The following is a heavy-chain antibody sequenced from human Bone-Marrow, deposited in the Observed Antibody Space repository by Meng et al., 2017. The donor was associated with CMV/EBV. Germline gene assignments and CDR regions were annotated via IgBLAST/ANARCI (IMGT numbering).Heavy chain of an antibody. Sequence: GESLKISCAASGFTFSNAWMSWVRQAPGKGLEWVGRIKSKTDGGTTDYAAPVKGRFTISRDDSKNTLCLQMYSLKTEDTAVYYCTYTTTGTTSLYYYYGMDVWGQGTTVTVSS. CDR1: GFTFSNAW. V-gene: IGHV3-15*01. J-gene: IGHJ6*02. D-gene: IGHD1-1*01. CDR2: IKSKTDGGTT. CDR3: TYTTTGTTSLYYYYGMDV.